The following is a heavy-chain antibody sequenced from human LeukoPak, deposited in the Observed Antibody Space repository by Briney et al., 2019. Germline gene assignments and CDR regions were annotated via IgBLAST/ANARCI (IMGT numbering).Heavy chain of an antibody. Sequence: PSETLSLTCAVYGGSFSGYYWSWIRQPPGKGVEGSGEINHSGSTNYNPSLKSRVTLSVDTSKNQFSLKLSSVTAADTAVYYCERHGIAAAGRGWRKYYYYYMDVWGKGTTVTISS. CDR3: ERHGIAAAGRGWRKYYYYYMDV. CDR2: INHSGST. D-gene: IGHD6-13*01. CDR1: GGSFSGYY. J-gene: IGHJ6*03. V-gene: IGHV4-34*01.